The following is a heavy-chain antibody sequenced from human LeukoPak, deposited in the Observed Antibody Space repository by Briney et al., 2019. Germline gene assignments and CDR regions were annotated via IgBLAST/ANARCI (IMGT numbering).Heavy chain of an antibody. V-gene: IGHV3-30*02. CDR2: IRYDGSNE. J-gene: IGHJ3*02. Sequence: PGGSLRLSCAASGFTFSSYWMSWVRQAPGKGLEWVSFIRYDGSNEYYADSVRGRFTISRDNSKNTLYLQMNSLRAEDTAVYYCARDSGVGPCLFCSGFDIWGQGTMVTVSS. CDR1: GFTFSSYW. CDR3: ARDSGVGPCLFCSGFDI. D-gene: IGHD2-15*01.